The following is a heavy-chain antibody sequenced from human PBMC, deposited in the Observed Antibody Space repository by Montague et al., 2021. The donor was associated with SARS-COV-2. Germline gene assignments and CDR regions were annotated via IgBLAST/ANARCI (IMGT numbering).Heavy chain of an antibody. CDR1: GFTLSSYW. V-gene: IGHV3-7*01. CDR2: IKQDGSEK. D-gene: IGHD6-19*01. CDR3: ARMYSSGWYENDAFDI. Sequence: SLRLSCAASGFTLSSYWMSWVRQAPGKGLEWVANIKQDGSEKYYVDSVKGRFTISRDNAKNSLYLQMNSLRAEDTAVYYCARMYSSGWYENDAFDIWGQGTMVTVSS. J-gene: IGHJ3*02.